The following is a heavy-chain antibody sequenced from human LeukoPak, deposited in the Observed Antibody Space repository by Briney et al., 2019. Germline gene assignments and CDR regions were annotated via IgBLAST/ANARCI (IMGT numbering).Heavy chain of an antibody. D-gene: IGHD6-13*01. CDR1: GYTFTGYY. J-gene: IGHJ4*02. V-gene: IGHV1-2*02. CDR2: SNPNSGGP. CDR3: ARRGIAAAGTPPAGIDY. Sequence: GASVKVSCKASGYTFTGYYMHWWGRAPGQGLEGLGGSNPNSGGPNYAQKFKGRVTMTRDTSISTDYMELSRLRSDDTAVYYCARRGIAAAGTPPAGIDYWGQGPLVTVSS.